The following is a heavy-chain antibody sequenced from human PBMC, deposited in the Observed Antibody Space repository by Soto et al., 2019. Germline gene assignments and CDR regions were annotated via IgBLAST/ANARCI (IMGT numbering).Heavy chain of an antibody. CDR2: IYSSGST. D-gene: IGHD1-7*01. J-gene: IGHJ4*02. V-gene: IGHV4-59*01. Sequence: QVQLQESGPGLVKPSETLSLTCTVSGGSISSYYWSWIRQSPGKGLEWIGYIYSSGSTNNNPSLQSLVTISVDTCKTQFSLKPSSVTAADTAVYDSARTWGTTHDCWGQGTLVTLSS. CDR3: ARTWGTTHDC. CDR1: GGSISSYY.